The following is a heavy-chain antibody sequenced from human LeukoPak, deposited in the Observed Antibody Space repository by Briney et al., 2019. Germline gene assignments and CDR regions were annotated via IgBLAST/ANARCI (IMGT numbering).Heavy chain of an antibody. CDR2: IIPILGIA. Sequence: VASVKVSCKASGGTFSSYTISWVRQAPGQGLEWMGRIIPILGIANYAQKFQGRVTITADKSTSTAYMELSSLRSEDTAVCYCARGSLITYYYMDVWGKGTTVTVSS. D-gene: IGHD5-24*01. J-gene: IGHJ6*03. CDR1: GGTFSSYT. V-gene: IGHV1-69*02. CDR3: ARGSLITYYYMDV.